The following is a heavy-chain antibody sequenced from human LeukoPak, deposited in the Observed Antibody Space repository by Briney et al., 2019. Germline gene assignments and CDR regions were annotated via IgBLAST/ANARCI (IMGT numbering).Heavy chain of an antibody. Sequence: GPLRLSCAASGFTFSSYTMNWVRQAPGKGLEWVSYISTGGSISYADSVKGRFTISRDNAKNSLYLQMNSLRDEDTAVYYCARMIDYNYGYAFDYWGQGTLVTVSS. V-gene: IGHV3-48*02. D-gene: IGHD5-18*01. CDR2: ISTGGSI. CDR3: ARMIDYNYGYAFDY. CDR1: GFTFSSYT. J-gene: IGHJ4*02.